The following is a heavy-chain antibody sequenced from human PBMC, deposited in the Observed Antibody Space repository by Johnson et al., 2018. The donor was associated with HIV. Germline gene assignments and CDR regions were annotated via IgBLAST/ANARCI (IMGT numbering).Heavy chain of an antibody. CDR1: GFAFSSYG. CDR2: TYYEGINK. D-gene: IGHD1-20*01. J-gene: IGHJ3*02. V-gene: IGHV3-33*08. CDR3: ARVRYNPNDDDAFDI. Sequence: QVLLLESGGGVVQPGRSLRLSCAASGFAFSSYGMHWVRQAPGKGLEWMALTYYEGINKYYADSVKGRFTISRDNAKNSLYLQMNSLRAEETGVYYCARVRYNPNDDDAFDIWGQGAMVTVSS.